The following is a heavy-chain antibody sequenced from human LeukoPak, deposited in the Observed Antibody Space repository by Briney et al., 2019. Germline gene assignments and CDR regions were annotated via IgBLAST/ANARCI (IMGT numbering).Heavy chain of an antibody. CDR1: GFTFGDYA. V-gene: IGHV3-49*03. J-gene: IGHJ4*02. D-gene: IGHD1-1*01. CDR3: TRSITLNAY. Sequence: PGGSLRLSCTASGFTFGDYAMSWFRQAPGKGLEWVGYIRSKLFGATTEYAASVKGRFTISRDDSRSIAYLQMKSLKTEDTAVYYCTRSITLNAYWGQGTLVTVSS. CDR2: IRSKLFGATT.